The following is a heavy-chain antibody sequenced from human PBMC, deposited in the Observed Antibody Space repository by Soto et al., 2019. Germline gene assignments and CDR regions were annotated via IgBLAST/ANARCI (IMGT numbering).Heavy chain of an antibody. V-gene: IGHV3-23*01. J-gene: IGHJ4*02. CDR1: GFTFSSYA. Sequence: EVQLLESGGGLVQPGRSLRLSCAASGFTFSSYAMNWVRQAPGKGLEWVSAMSGTGGSTSYADSVKGRFTISRDNSKNTLYLRMNSRRVEDTAGFYCAKAGFSSGWSPSYFDYWGQGTLVTVSS. CDR2: MSGTGGST. CDR3: AKAGFSSGWSPSYFDY. D-gene: IGHD6-19*01.